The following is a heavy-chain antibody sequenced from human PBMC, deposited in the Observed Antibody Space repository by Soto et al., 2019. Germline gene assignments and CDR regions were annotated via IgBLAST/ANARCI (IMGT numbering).Heavy chain of an antibody. CDR3: ARRGDASLLWFRDVFDY. J-gene: IGHJ4*02. CDR2: IYYSGST. V-gene: IGHV4-31*03. D-gene: IGHD3-10*01. CDR1: GGSISSGGYY. Sequence: QVQLQESGPGLVKPSQTLSLTCTVSGGSISSGGYYWSWIREHPGKGLEWIGYIYYSGSTYYNPSLKSRVTISVDTSKNQFSQKLSSVTAADTAVYYCARRGDASLLWFRDVFDYWGQGTLVTVSS.